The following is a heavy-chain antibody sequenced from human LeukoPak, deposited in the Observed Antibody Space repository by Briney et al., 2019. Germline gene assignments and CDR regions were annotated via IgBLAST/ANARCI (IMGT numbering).Heavy chain of an antibody. D-gene: IGHD2-8*02. CDR1: GFAFSLFE. CDR3: AREGDWWKPLDF. J-gene: IGHJ4*02. Sequence: GGSLRLSCATSGFAFSLFEMNWVRQAPGKGLEWVSYISSSGSTRYYADSVKGRFTISRDSAKNSLYLQMNSLRAEDTAVYYCAREGDWWKPLDFWGQGTLVTVSS. V-gene: IGHV3-48*03. CDR2: ISSSGSTR.